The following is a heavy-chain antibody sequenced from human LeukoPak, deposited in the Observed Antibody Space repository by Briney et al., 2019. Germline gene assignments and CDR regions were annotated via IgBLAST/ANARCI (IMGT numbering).Heavy chain of an antibody. J-gene: IGHJ4*02. V-gene: IGHV3-30*18. CDR1: GFTFGSYP. CDR2: ISYDGHNK. CDR3: AKDPSQYGSGTYYHFDY. Sequence: GRSLRLSCAASGFTFGSYPMHWVRQAPGKGLEWVAVISYDGHNKYYADSVKGRFTISRDNSKNTLYLQMNSLRAEDTAVYYCAKDPSQYGSGTYYHFDYWGQGTLVPVSS. D-gene: IGHD3-10*01.